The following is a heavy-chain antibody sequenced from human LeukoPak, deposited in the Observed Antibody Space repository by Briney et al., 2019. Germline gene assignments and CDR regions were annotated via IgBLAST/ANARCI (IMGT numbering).Heavy chain of an antibody. D-gene: IGHD5-12*01. Sequence: GGSLRLSCAASGFSVSNNYMNWVRQSPGKGLEWVSVIFGGGDTYYADSVKGRFIISRDDSKNTLYLQMSSLRAEDTAVYYCAREEIEEVPTLTFNWVATYYSHYMDVWGKGTTVAVSS. J-gene: IGHJ6*03. V-gene: IGHV3-66*02. CDR2: IFGGGDT. CDR3: AREEIEEVPTLTFNWVATYYSHYMDV. CDR1: GFSVSNNY.